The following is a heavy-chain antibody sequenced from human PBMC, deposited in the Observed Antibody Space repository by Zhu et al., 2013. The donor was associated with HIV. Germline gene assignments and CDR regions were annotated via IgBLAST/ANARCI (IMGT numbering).Heavy chain of an antibody. Sequence: QVQLVQSGAEVKKPGSSVKVSCKASGGTFSSYAISWVRQAPGQGLEWMGGIIPIFGTANYAQKFQGRVTITADESTSTAYMELSSLRSEDTAVYYCARSPSYIADGRDYNWFDPWGQGTLVTVSS. V-gene: IGHV1-69*12. CDR3: ARSPSYIADGRDYNWFDP. J-gene: IGHJ5*02. CDR2: IIPIFGTA. D-gene: IGHD6-13*01. CDR1: GGTFSSYA.